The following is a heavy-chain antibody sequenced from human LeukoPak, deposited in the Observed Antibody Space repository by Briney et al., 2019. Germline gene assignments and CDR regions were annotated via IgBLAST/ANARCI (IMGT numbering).Heavy chain of an antibody. D-gene: IGHD2-2*01. V-gene: IGHV3-30-3*01. CDR2: ISYDGSNK. CDR3: AGSSTSCYLSCYYYGMDV. CDR1: GFTFSSYA. Sequence: GRSLRLSCAASGFTFSSYAMHWVRQAPGKGLEWVAVISYDGSNKYYADSVKGRFTISRDNSKNTLYLQMNSLRAEDTAVYYCAGSSTSCYLSCYYYGMDVWGQGPRSPSP. J-gene: IGHJ6*02.